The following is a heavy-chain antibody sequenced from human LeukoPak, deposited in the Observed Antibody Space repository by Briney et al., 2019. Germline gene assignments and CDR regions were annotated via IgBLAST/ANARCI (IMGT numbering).Heavy chain of an antibody. CDR1: GFTSSSYS. V-gene: IGHV3-21*01. D-gene: IGHD1-26*01. CDR2: ISSSSSYI. Sequence: GGSLRLSCAASGFTSSSYSMNWVRQAPGKGLEWVSSISSSSSYIYYADSVKGRFTISRDNAKNSLYLQMNSLRAEDTAVYYCARDGIVGATRAFDYWGQGTLVTVSS. J-gene: IGHJ4*02. CDR3: ARDGIVGATRAFDY.